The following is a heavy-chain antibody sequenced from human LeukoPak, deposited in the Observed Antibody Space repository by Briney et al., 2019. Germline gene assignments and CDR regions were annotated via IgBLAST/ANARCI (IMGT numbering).Heavy chain of an antibody. V-gene: IGHV4-59*01. Sequence: PSETLSLTCTVSGGSISSYYWSWIRQLPGKGLEWIGYIYYSGSTNYNPSLKSRVTISVDTSKNQFSLKLSSVTAADTAVYYCARVMRYGDYSRWFDPWGQGTLVTVSS. J-gene: IGHJ5*02. CDR2: IYYSGST. CDR1: GGSISSYY. D-gene: IGHD4-17*01. CDR3: ARVMRYGDYSRWFDP.